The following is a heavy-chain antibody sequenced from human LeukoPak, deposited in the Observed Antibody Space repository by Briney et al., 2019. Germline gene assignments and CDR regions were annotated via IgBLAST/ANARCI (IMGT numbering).Heavy chain of an antibody. CDR3: ARYSWNDDAFDI. CDR1: GGTFSSYA. D-gene: IGHD1-20*01. V-gene: IGHV1-69*13. J-gene: IGHJ3*02. CDR2: IIPIFGTA. Sequence: SVKVSCKASGGTFSSYAISWVRQAPGQGLEWMGGIIPIFGTANYAQKFQGRVTITADESTSTAYMELSSLRSEDTAVYYCARYSWNDDAFDIWGQGTMVTVSS.